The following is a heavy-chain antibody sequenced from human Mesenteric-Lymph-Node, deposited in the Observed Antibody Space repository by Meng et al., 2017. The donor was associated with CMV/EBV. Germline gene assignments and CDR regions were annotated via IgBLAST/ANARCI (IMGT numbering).Heavy chain of an antibody. J-gene: IGHJ5*02. CDR1: GGSFSGYY. Sequence: SETLSLTCAVYGGSFSGYYWSWIRQPPGKGLEWMGEINHSGSTNYNPSLKSRVTISVDTSKNQFSLKLSSVTAADTAVYYCARDIVLMVYAVSYNWFDPWGQGTLVTVSS. CDR2: INHSGST. D-gene: IGHD2-8*01. V-gene: IGHV4-34*01. CDR3: ARDIVLMVYAVSYNWFDP.